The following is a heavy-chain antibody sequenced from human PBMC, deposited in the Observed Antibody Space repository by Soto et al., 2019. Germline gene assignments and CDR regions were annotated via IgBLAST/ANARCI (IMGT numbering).Heavy chain of an antibody. Sequence: QVQLVQSGAEVKKPGASVKVSCKTSGYTFTSYNINWVRQAPGQGLEWMGWISANNGNTNYAQKLQGRVTMTTDTSTSTAYMELRSLRSDDTDVYYCASDRLGSYLFDFWGKGTLVTVSS. V-gene: IGHV1-18*04. D-gene: IGHD3-10*01. CDR1: GYTFTSYN. CDR3: ASDRLGSYLFDF. CDR2: ISANNGNT. J-gene: IGHJ4*02.